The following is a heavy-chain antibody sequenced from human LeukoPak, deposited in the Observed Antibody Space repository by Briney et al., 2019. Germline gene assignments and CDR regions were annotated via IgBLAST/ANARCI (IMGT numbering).Heavy chain of an antibody. J-gene: IGHJ4*02. Sequence: GGSLRLSCAASGFTFSSYAMSWVRQAPGKGLEWVSAISGSGGSTYYADSVKGRFTISRDNSKSTLYLQMNSLRAEDTAVYYCAKPSTWGATVTTYYFDYWGQGTLVTVSS. CDR2: ISGSGGST. CDR3: AKPSTWGATVTTYYFDY. V-gene: IGHV3-23*01. D-gene: IGHD4-17*01. CDR1: GFTFSSYA.